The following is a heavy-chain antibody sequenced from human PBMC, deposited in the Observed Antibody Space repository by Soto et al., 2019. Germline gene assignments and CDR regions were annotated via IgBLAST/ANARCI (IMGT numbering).Heavy chain of an antibody. Sequence: VKVSCKASGYTFTSYGISWVRQAPGQGLEWMGWISAYNGNTNYAQKLQGRVTMTTDTSTSTAYMELRSLRSDDTAVYYCARSDIVVVPADPVDYWGQGTLVTVSS. CDR1: GYTFTSYG. V-gene: IGHV1-18*04. D-gene: IGHD2-2*01. CDR2: ISAYNGNT. J-gene: IGHJ4*02. CDR3: ARSDIVVVPADPVDY.